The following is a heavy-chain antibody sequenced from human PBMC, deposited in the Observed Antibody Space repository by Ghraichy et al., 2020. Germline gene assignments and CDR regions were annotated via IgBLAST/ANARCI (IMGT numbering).Heavy chain of an antibody. Sequence: GGSLRLSCTASGFTFGDYAMSWVRQAPGKGLEWVGFIRSKAYGGTTEYAASVKGRFTISRDDSKSIAYLQMNSLKTEDTAVYYCTRGRGDFDYWGQGTLVTVSS. CDR3: TRGRGDFDY. J-gene: IGHJ4*02. D-gene: IGHD3-3*01. CDR2: IRSKAYGGTT. CDR1: GFTFGDYA. V-gene: IGHV3-49*04.